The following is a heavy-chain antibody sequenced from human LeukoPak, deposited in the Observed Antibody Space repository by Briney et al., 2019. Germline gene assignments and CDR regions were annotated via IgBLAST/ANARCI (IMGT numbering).Heavy chain of an antibody. J-gene: IGHJ4*02. CDR3: AKDAYIYGYNVGYFDH. D-gene: IGHD5-18*01. V-gene: IGHV3-7*01. Sequence: GGSLRLSCAASGFTFSSYWMSWVRQAPGKGLEWVANIKQDGSEKYYVDSVKGRFTISRDNAKNSLYLQMNSLRAEDTAVYYCAKDAYIYGYNVGYFDHWGQGTLVTVSS. CDR1: GFTFSSYW. CDR2: IKQDGSEK.